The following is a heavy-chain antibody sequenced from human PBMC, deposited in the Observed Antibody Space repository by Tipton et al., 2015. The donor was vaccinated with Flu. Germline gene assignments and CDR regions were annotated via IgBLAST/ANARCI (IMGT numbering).Heavy chain of an antibody. J-gene: IGHJ1*01. D-gene: IGHD6-19*01. CDR2: IYHSGST. Sequence: TLSLTFTVSGYSISSGYYWGWIRQPPGKGLEWIGSIYHSGSTYYNPSLKSRVAISLDTSKNQFSLKLRSVTAADTAVYYCARGVAVAMYFQHWGQGTLVTVSS. V-gene: IGHV4-38-2*02. CDR1: GYSISSGYY. CDR3: ARGVAVAMYFQH.